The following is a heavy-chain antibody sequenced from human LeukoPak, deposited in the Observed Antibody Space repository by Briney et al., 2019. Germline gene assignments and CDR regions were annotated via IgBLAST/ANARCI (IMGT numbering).Heavy chain of an antibody. J-gene: IGHJ3*02. Sequence: SVKVSCKASGYTFTGYYLHWVRQAPGQGLGWVVWINPNNGGTNYAQTFQGRVTMTRDTSISTAYMELSRLRFDDTAVYYCARGGSRSSGAFDIWGQGTMVTVSS. CDR2: INPNNGGT. CDR3: ARGGSRSSGAFDI. D-gene: IGHD6-13*01. V-gene: IGHV1-2*02. CDR1: GYTFTGYY.